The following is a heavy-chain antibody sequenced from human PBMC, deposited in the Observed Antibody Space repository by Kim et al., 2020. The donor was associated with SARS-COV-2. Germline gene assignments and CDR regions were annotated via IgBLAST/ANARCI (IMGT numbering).Heavy chain of an antibody. Sequence: SETLSLTCNVSGGSTSSIDYYWAWIRQPPGKGPEWIGSIFHSGSAYYNPSLKSRVTISVDTSKNQFFLKLSPVAAADTAVYYCATEGGSWDYFDYGGQG. CDR1: GGSTSSIDYY. V-gene: IGHV4-39*01. D-gene: IGHD6-13*01. CDR3: ATEGGSWDYFDY. J-gene: IGHJ4*02. CDR2: IFHSGSA.